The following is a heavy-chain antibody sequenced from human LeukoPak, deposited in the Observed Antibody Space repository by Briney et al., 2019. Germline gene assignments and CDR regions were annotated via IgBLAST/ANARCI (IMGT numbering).Heavy chain of an antibody. V-gene: IGHV1-2*02. CDR1: GYTFTGYY. CDR2: INPNSGGT. CDR3: ARDPNPTMIVVNYAFDI. D-gene: IGHD3-22*01. J-gene: IGHJ3*02. Sequence: ASVKVSCKASGYTFTGYYMHWVRQAPGQGXEWMGWINPNSGGTNYAQKFQGRVTMTRDTSISTAYMELSRLRSDDTAVYYCARDPNPTMIVVNYAFDIWGQGTMVTVSS.